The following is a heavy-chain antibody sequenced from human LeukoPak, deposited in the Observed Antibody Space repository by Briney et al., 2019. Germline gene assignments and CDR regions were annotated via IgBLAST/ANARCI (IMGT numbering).Heavy chain of an antibody. V-gene: IGHV1-8*01. D-gene: IGHD3-3*01. CDR1: GYTFTSYD. Sequence: ASVKVSCKASGYTFTSYDINWVRQATGQGLEWMGWMNPNSGNTGYAQKFQGRVTMTRNTSISTAYMELSSLRSEDTAVYYCARAGTPTYLYDLIYYFDYWGQGTLVTVSS. CDR2: MNPNSGNT. CDR3: ARAGTPTYLYDLIYYFDY. J-gene: IGHJ4*02.